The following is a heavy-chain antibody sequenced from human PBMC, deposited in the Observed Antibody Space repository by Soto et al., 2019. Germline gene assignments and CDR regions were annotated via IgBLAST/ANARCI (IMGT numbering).Heavy chain of an antibody. CDR3: ARGDIAAAGRDRRGTFDY. CDR1: GGSISSSSYY. Sequence: SETLSLTCTVSGGSISSSSYYWGWIRQPPGKGLEWIGSIYYSGSTYYNPSLKSRVTISVDTSKNQFSLKLSSVTAADTAVYYCARGDIAAAGRDRRGTFDYWGQGTLVTVSS. CDR2: IYYSGST. D-gene: IGHD6-13*01. J-gene: IGHJ4*02. V-gene: IGHV4-39*01.